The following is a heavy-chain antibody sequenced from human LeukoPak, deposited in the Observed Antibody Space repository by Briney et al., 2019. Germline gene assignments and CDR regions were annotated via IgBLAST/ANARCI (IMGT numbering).Heavy chain of an antibody. V-gene: IGHV4-4*02. J-gene: IGHJ4*02. CDR1: GGSISSSNW. Sequence: SGTLSLTCAVSGGSISSSNWWSWVRQPPGKGLGWIGEIYHSGSTNYNPSLKSRVTISVDTSKNQFSLKLSSVTAADTAVYYCASIDSSGYYWGQGTLVTVSS. CDR3: ASIDSSGYY. CDR2: IYHSGST. D-gene: IGHD3-22*01.